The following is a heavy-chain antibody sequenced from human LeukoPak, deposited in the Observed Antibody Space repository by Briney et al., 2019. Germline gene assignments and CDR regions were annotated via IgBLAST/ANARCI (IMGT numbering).Heavy chain of an antibody. CDR1: GGSISSSNW. CDR2: IYHSGST. D-gene: IGHD4-23*01. CDR3: ARHGASGGNLDS. V-gene: IGHV4-4*02. J-gene: IGHJ4*02. Sequence: PSETLSLTCAVSGGSISSSNWWSWVRQPPGKGLEWIGEIYHSGSTNYDPSLKSRVTISVDTSKSQFSLKLSSVTAADTAVYYCARHGASGGNLDSWGQGTLVTVSS.